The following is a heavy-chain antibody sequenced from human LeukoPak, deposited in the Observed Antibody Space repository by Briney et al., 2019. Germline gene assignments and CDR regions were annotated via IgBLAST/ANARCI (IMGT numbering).Heavy chain of an antibody. V-gene: IGHV3-33*08. CDR1: GFTFSNAW. J-gene: IGHJ4*02. CDR3: ARDPASWTYYDSSGYYDY. CDR2: IWYDGSNK. D-gene: IGHD3-22*01. Sequence: PGGSLRLSCAASGFTFSNAWMSWVRQAPGKGLEWVAIIWYDGSNKYYADSVKGRFTISRDNSKNTLYLQMNSLRAEDTAVYYCARDPASWTYYDSSGYYDYWGQGTLVTVSS.